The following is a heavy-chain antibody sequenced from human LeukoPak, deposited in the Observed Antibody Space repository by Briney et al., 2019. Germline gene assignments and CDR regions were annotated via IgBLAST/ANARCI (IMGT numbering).Heavy chain of an antibody. CDR3: ARDFIVVVPAAKNLNYYYYGMDV. J-gene: IGHJ6*02. V-gene: IGHV1-18*01. CDR2: ISAYNGNT. D-gene: IGHD2-2*01. CDR1: GYTFTSYS. Sequence: ASVKVSCKASGYTFTSYSISWVRQAPGQGLEWMGWISAYNGNTNYAQKLQGRVTMTTDTSTSTAYMELRSLRSDDTAVCYCARDFIVVVPAAKNLNYYYYGMDVWGQGTTVTVSS.